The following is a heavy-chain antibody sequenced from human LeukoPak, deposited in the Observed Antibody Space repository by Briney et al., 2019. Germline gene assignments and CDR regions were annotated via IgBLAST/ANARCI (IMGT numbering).Heavy chain of an antibody. V-gene: IGHV3-23*01. J-gene: IGHJ3*02. CDR3: AKSPTVDAAFDI. Sequence: GGSLTLSCAASGFTFSSYAMSWVRQAPGKGLEWDSGISGSGGSTYYADSVKGRFTISRDNSKNTLYLHMNSLRAADTAVYYCAKSPTVDAAFDIWGQGTMVTVSS. D-gene: IGHD4-17*01. CDR2: ISGSGGST. CDR1: GFTFSSYA.